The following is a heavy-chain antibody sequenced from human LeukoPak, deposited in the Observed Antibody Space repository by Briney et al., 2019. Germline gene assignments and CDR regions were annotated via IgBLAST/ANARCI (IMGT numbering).Heavy chain of an antibody. V-gene: IGHV1-46*01. CDR3: ARGGRITIFGVVPYKLDY. J-gene: IGHJ4*02. Sequence: ASVKVSCKASGYTFTSYYMHWVRQAPGQGLEWMGIINPSGGSTSYAQKFQGRVTMTRDMSTSTVYMELSRLRSDDTAVYYCARGGRITIFGVVPYKLDYWGQGTLVTVSS. D-gene: IGHD3-3*01. CDR2: INPSGGST. CDR1: GYTFTSYY.